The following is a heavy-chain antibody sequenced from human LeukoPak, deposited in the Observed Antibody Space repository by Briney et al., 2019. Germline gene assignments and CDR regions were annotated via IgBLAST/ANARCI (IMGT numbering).Heavy chain of an antibody. CDR3: ARGGGPGAPQRKSQLELDY. D-gene: IGHD1-1*01. V-gene: IGHV4-61*02. J-gene: IGHJ4*02. Sequence: PSQTLSLTCTVSGGSISSGSYYWSWIRQPAGKGLEWIGRIYTSGSTNYNPSLKSRVTISVDTSKNQFSLKLSSVTAADTAVYYCARGGGPGAPQRKSQLELDYWGQGTLVTVSS. CDR2: IYTSGST. CDR1: GGSISSGSYY.